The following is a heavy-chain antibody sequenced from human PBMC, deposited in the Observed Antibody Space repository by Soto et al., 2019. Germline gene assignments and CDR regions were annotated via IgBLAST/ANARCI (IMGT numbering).Heavy chain of an antibody. CDR3: AREPPLYNWNFLGSYGMDV. D-gene: IGHD1-7*01. Sequence: ASVKVSCKASGYTVTDYYMNWVRQAPGQGLEWMGWINPKSGGTNYAQKFQGRVTMTRDTSIGIVYMELSRLRSDDAAVYYCAREPPLYNWNFLGSYGMDVWGEGTTVTVTP. CDR2: INPKSGGT. CDR1: GYTVTDYY. V-gene: IGHV1-2*02. J-gene: IGHJ6*04.